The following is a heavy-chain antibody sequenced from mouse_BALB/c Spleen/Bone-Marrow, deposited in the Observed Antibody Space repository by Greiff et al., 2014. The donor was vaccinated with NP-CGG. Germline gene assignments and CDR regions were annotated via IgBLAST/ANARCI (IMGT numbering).Heavy chain of an antibody. CDR1: GFNIKDTY. J-gene: IGHJ3*01. V-gene: IGHV14-3*02. Sequence: VQLQQSGAELVKPGASVKLSCTASGFNIKDTYMHWVKQRPEQGLEWIGRIDPANGNTKYDPKFQGKATITADTSSNTAYLQLSSLTSEDTAFYYCANYYCGSSLFAYWGQGTLVTVSA. CDR3: ANYYCGSSLFAY. D-gene: IGHD1-1*01. CDR2: IDPANGNT.